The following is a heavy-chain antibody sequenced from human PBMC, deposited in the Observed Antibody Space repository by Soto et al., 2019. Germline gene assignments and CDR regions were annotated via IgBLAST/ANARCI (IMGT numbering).Heavy chain of an antibody. CDR1: GFNVAGNY. Sequence: EVQVVESGGGLIQPGGSLRLSGAASGFNVAGNYMSWVRQAPGKGLEWVSTMYSGGNPYYADSVRGRFIISTDNTNNTLYLQMNSLKTEDTAVYPCASGLHNTGWYSSNWFDPWGQGTLVTVSS. CDR3: ASGLHNTGWYSSNWFDP. D-gene: IGHD1-20*01. J-gene: IGHJ5*02. CDR2: MYSGGNP. V-gene: IGHV3-53*01.